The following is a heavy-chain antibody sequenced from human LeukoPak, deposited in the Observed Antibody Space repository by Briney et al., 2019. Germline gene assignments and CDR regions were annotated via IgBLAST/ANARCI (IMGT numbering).Heavy chain of an antibody. D-gene: IGHD4-17*01. CDR2: IYYSGST. J-gene: IGHJ4*02. CDR1: GGSISTYY. CDR3: ATTNRDNFGDYFFDY. Sequence: SETLSLTCTVSGGSISTYYWSWIRRPPGKGLEWIGYIYYSGSTDYNPSLKSRGTISVDRSKNQFSLKLSSVTAADTAVYYCATTNRDNFGDYFFDYWGQGTLVTVSS. V-gene: IGHV4-59*01.